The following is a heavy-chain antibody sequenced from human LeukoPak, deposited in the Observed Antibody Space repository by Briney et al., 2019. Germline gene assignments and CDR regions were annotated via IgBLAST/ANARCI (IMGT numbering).Heavy chain of an antibody. J-gene: IGHJ6*03. CDR1: GGSISSSSYY. D-gene: IGHD5-12*01. V-gene: IGHV4-39*07. Sequence: KPSETRSLTCTVSGGSISSSSYYWGWIRQPPGKGLEWIGSIYYSGSTYYNPSLKSRVTISVDTSKNQFSLKLSSVTAADTAVYYCARGPYERFPIYYMDVWGKGTTVTVSS. CDR3: ARGPYERFPIYYMDV. CDR2: IYYSGST.